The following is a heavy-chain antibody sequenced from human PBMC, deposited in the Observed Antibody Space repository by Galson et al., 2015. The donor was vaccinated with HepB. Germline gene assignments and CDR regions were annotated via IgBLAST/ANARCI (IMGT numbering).Heavy chain of an antibody. J-gene: IGHJ6*02. V-gene: IGHV4-34*01. CDR2: INHSGST. CDR3: ARGSWFGELLIGYYYYYGMDV. Sequence: ETLSLTCAVYGGSFSGYYWSWIRQPPGKGLEWIGEINHSGSTNYNPSLKSRVTISVDTSKNQFSLKLSSVTAADTAVYYCARGSWFGELLIGYYYYYGMDVWGQGTTVTVSS. D-gene: IGHD3-10*01. CDR1: GGSFSGYY.